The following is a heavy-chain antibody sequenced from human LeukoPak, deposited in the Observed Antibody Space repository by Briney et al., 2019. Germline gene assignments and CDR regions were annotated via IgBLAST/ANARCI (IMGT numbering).Heavy chain of an antibody. J-gene: IGHJ5*02. CDR1: GGSVSSGSYY. CDR2: IYYSGST. V-gene: IGHV4-61*01. D-gene: IGHD3-3*01. Sequence: SETLSLTCTVSGGSVSSGSYYWSWIRQPPGKGLEWIGYIYYSGSTNYNPSLKSRVTISVDTSKNQFSLKLSSVTAADTAAYYCARGAPPGFWSGYYGSGGWFDPWGQGTLVTVSS. CDR3: ARGAPPGFWSGYYGSGGWFDP.